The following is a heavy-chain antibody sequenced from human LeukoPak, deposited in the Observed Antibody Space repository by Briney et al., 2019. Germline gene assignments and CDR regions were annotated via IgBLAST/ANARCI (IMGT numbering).Heavy chain of an antibody. Sequence: GGSLRLSCAASGFTFSSYAMNWVRQAPGKGLEWVSGISWNSGSIGYADSVKGRFTISRDNAKNSLYLQMNSLRAEDTALYYCAKDRGITMVRGVIMGYFDLWGRGTLVTVSS. CDR2: ISWNSGSI. CDR1: GFTFSSYA. V-gene: IGHV3-9*01. CDR3: AKDRGITMVRGVIMGYFDL. D-gene: IGHD3-10*01. J-gene: IGHJ2*01.